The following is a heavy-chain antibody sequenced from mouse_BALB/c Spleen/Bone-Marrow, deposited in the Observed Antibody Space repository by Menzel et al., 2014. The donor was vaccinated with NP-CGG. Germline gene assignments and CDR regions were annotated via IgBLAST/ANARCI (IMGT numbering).Heavy chain of an antibody. Sequence: EVQVVESGAELVKPGASVKLSCTASGFNIKDTYLHWVKQRPEQGLDWIGRIDPAIFTKYDPKFQGKATITAVTSSNTAYLHLSSLTSEDTAVYYCASYRYGWYFDVWGAGTTVTVSS. J-gene: IGHJ1*01. CDR3: ASYRYGWYFDV. CDR1: GFNIKDTY. D-gene: IGHD2-14*01. CDR2: IDPAIFT. V-gene: IGHV14-3*02.